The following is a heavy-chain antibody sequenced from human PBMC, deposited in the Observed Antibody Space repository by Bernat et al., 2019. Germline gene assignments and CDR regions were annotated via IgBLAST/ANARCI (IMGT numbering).Heavy chain of an antibody. Sequence: QVQLVQSGAEVKKPGASVKISCMASGYTITNHYMHWVRQAPGQGPEWVGVINPSGDRTVYAQKFQGKVTMTRDTSTSTVYMEVSSLKSDDTAVYYCARDNSAQEKSWWFDPWGQGTLVTVSS. D-gene: IGHD2-21*01. J-gene: IGHJ5*02. CDR2: INPSGDRT. CDR3: ARDNSAQEKSWWFDP. CDR1: GYTITNHY. V-gene: IGHV1-46*01.